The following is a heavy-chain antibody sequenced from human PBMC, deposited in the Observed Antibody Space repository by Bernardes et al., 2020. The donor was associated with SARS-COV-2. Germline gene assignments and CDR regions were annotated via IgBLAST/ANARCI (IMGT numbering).Heavy chain of an antibody. J-gene: IGHJ3*02. CDR1: GFTFSSNG. Sequence: GGSMRPSCAASGFTFSSNGMPWVRQAPGKALERVAVIWYDGSNKYYADSVKGRFTISRDNSKNTQYLQMNSLRAEDKAVYYGARDRDSSERAFDIWGQGTMGNVYS. V-gene: IGHV3-33*01. CDR3: ARDRDSSERAFDI. CDR2: IWYDGSNK. D-gene: IGHD3-22*01.